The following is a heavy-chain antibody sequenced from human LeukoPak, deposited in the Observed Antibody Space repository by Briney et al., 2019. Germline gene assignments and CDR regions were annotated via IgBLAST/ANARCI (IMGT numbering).Heavy chain of an antibody. CDR2: IYYSGST. D-gene: IGHD1-7*01. CDR3: AGITGTTFRWWIFDY. J-gene: IGHJ4*02. CDR1: GGSISSGGYY. V-gene: IGHV4-31*03. Sequence: SQTLSLTCTVSGGSISSGGYYWSWIRQHPGKGLEWIGYIYYSGSTYYNPSLKSRVTISVDTSKNQFSLKLSSVTAADTAVYYCAGITGTTFRWWIFDYWDQGTLVTVSS.